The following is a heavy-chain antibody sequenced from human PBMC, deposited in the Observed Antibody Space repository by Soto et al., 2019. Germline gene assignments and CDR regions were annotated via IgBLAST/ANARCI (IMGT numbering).Heavy chain of an antibody. V-gene: IGHV5-10-1*03. CDR1: GYSFTSYW. J-gene: IGHJ4*02. CDR2: IDPSDSYT. D-gene: IGHD3-9*01. Sequence: EVQLVQSGAEVKKPGESLRISCKGSGYSFTSYWISWVRQMPGKGLEWMGRIDPSDSYTNYSPSFQGHVTISADKSISTAYLQWSSLKASDPAMYYCARSDDYDILTGYYDYWGQGTLVTVSS. CDR3: ARSDDYDILTGYYDY.